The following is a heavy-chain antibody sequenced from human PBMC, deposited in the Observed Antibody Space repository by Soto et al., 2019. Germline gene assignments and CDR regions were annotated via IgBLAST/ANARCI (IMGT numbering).Heavy chain of an antibody. CDR2: IIPIFGTA. CDR1: GGTFSSYA. Sequence: SVKVSCKASGGTFSSYAISWVRQAPGQGLEWMGGIIPIFGTANYAQKFQGRVTITADESTSTAYMELSSLRSEDTAVYYCARSSRVLLRYFDWPDDAFDIWGQGTMVTVSS. D-gene: IGHD3-9*01. V-gene: IGHV1-69*01. J-gene: IGHJ3*02. CDR3: ARSSRVLLRYFDWPDDAFDI.